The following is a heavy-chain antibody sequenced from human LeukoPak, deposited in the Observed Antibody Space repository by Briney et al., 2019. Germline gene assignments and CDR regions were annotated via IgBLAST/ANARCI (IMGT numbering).Heavy chain of an antibody. J-gene: IGHJ4*02. V-gene: IGHV3-30-3*01. Sequence: GGSLRLSCAASGFSFSGYAMHWVRQAPGKGLEWVAVISYDGNNKYYADSVKGRFTISRDNSKNTLNLRLNSLRAEDTAVYYCARAGYSSIWYGNYFDYWGQGTLVTVSS. CDR2: ISYDGNNK. CDR3: ARAGYSSIWYGNYFDY. D-gene: IGHD6-13*01. CDR1: GFSFSGYA.